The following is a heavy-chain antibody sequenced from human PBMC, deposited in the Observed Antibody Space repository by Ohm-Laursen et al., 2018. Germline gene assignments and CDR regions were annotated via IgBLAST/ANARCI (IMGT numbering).Heavy chain of an antibody. V-gene: IGHV3-53*01. D-gene: IGHD3-10*01. CDR3: AREAGSYLNWFDP. CDR1: GFTVSSNY. Sequence: SLRLSCTASGFTVSSNYMSWVRQAPGKGLEWVSVIYSGGSTYYADSVKGRFTIPRDNSKNTLYLQMNSLRAEDTAVYYCAREAGSYLNWFDPWGQGTLVTVSS. J-gene: IGHJ5*02. CDR2: IYSGGST.